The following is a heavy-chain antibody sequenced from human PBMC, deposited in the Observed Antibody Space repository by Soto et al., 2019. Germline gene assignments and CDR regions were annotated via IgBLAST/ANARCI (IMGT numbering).Heavy chain of an antibody. D-gene: IGHD3-10*01. V-gene: IGHV1-3*01. CDR2: INPGNSNT. CDR3: ERVRMLWYGELSH. CDR1: GYAFMTYA. J-gene: IGHJ4*02. Sequence: QVQLVQSGAEVKKPGASVKISCKTSGYAFMTYALHWVRQAPGQRPEWMGWINPGNSNTEYSQKLQGRVTITRDTSARTLFMEVANMTSEDTAVYYCERVRMLWYGELSHWGQGTQVIVSA.